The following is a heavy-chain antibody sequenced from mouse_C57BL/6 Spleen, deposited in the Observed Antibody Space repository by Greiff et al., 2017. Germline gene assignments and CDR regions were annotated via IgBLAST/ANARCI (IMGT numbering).Heavy chain of an antibody. J-gene: IGHJ1*03. D-gene: IGHD1-1*01. CDR2: IYPGDGDT. CDR1: GYAFSSYW. V-gene: IGHV1-80*01. CDR3: ARGYYGSSYWYFDV. Sequence: QVQLQQSGAELVKPGASVKISCKASGYAFSSYWMNWVKQRPGKGLEWIGQIYPGDGDTNYNGKFKGKATLTADKSSSTAYMQLSSLTSEDSAVDFGARGYYGSSYWYFDVWGTGTTVTVSS.